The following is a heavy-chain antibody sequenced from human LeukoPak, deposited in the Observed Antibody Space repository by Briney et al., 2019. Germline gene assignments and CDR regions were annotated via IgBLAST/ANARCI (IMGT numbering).Heavy chain of an antibody. CDR2: IYSGVGT. V-gene: IGHV3-23*03. D-gene: IGHD6-19*01. CDR3: AKDSSGPAY. CDR1: GFTFSSYA. J-gene: IGHJ4*02. Sequence: GGSLRLSWAASGFTFSSYAMTWVRQAPGKGLEWVSVIYSGVGTFYAGSVKGRFTISRDNSKNTLYLQMNSLRAEDTAVYYCAKDSSGPAYWGQGTLVTVSS.